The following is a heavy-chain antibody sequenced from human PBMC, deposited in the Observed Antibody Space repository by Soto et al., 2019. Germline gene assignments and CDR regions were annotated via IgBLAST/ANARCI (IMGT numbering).Heavy chain of an antibody. Sequence: EVQLVESGGGLVQPGGSLRLYCAASGFTFSSYWMHWVRQAPGKGLVWVSRINRDWSSTSYADSVKGRFTISRDNAKHTLYLQMSSLRAEDTAVYYCARGIRNYYGVDVWGQGNTVTVSS. CDR3: ARGIRNYYGVDV. V-gene: IGHV3-74*01. J-gene: IGHJ6*02. D-gene: IGHD4-17*01. CDR1: GFTFSSYW. CDR2: INRDWSST.